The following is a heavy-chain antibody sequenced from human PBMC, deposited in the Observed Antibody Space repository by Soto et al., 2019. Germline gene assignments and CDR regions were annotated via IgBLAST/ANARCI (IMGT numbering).Heavy chain of an antibody. J-gene: IGHJ3*02. CDR2: IWYEGSNK. CDR3: SRDGSGERQAFYI. Sequence: QVQLVESGGGVVQSGRSLRLSCAASGFSCSSYGMHWVRQAPGKGLEWVAVIWYEGSNKYYADSVKGRFSISRDNSRNTLYLLMTSLRGEDTSVYYCSRDGSGERQAFYIWGQGTMVTFSS. D-gene: IGHD3-10*01. CDR1: GFSCSSYG. V-gene: IGHV3-33*01.